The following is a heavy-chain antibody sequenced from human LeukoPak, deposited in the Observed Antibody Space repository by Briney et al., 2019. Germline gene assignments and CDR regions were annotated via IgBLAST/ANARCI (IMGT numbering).Heavy chain of an antibody. CDR2: FDTEDGER. D-gene: IGHD1-1*01. J-gene: IGHJ4*02. V-gene: IGHV1-24*01. Sequence: ASVKVSCKVSGYTLTDSSIHWVRQSPGKGHEWMGGFDTEDGERIYAQKFQGRVTTTEDTSTDTAFMALSILRSEDTAVYYCATGYTTMTVDYFDNWGQGTLVTVSS. CDR1: GYTLTDSS. CDR3: ATGYTTMTVDYFDN.